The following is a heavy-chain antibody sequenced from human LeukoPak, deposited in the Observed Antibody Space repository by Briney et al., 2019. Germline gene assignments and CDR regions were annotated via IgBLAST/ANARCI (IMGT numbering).Heavy chain of an antibody. Sequence: APVNVSCKASGGTFSSYAISWVRQAPGQGLEWMGGIIPIFGTANYAQKFQGRVTITADESTSTAYMELSSLRSEDTAVYYCARERPYSSSSHDAFDIWGQGTMVTVSS. CDR3: ARERPYSSSSHDAFDI. J-gene: IGHJ3*02. CDR1: GGTFSSYA. D-gene: IGHD6-6*01. V-gene: IGHV1-69*13. CDR2: IIPIFGTA.